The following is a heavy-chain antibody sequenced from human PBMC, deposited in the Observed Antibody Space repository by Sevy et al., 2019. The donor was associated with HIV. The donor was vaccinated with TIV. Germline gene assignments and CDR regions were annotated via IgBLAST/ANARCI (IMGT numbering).Heavy chain of an antibody. J-gene: IGHJ4*02. V-gene: IGHV1-2*06. Sequence: ASVKVSCNASGYTFTGYYMHWVRQAPGQGLEWMGRINPNSGGTNYAQKFQGRVTMTRDTSISTAYMELSRLRSDDTAVYYCARVFMGTDFWSGYSTFDYWGQGTLVTVSS. CDR2: INPNSGGT. D-gene: IGHD3-3*01. CDR3: ARVFMGTDFWSGYSTFDY. CDR1: GYTFTGYY.